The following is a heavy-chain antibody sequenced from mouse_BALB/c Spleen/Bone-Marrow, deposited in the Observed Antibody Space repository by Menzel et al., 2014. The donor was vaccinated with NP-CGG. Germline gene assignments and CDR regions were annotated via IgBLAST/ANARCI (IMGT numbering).Heavy chain of an antibody. Sequence: QVPLQQSGPVLVRLGASVKLSCKTSGYTFTSSWMHWAKQRPGQGLEWIGGIYSNSVNTNYNEKFKGKATLTVDTSSSTANVYLSLLTSTDAAASFCARPQRYASYLDCWGPGTTLTVSA. CDR2: IYSNSVNT. CDR3: ARPQRYASYLDC. J-gene: IGHJ2*01. V-gene: IGHV1S130*01. CDR1: GYTFTSSW. D-gene: IGHD2-14*01.